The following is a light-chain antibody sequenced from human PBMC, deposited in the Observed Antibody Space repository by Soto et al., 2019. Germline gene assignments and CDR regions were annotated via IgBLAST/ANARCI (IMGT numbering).Light chain of an antibody. CDR2: EVN. CDR1: SSDVGSYDL. V-gene: IGLV2-23*02. Sequence: QSVLTQPASVSGSPGQSITISCTGPSSDVGSYDLVSWYQQHPGTAPKLMIFEVNKRPSGVSNRFSGSKSGNTASLTISGLQAEDEADYYCCSYAGSSPYVFGTGTRSPS. J-gene: IGLJ1*01. CDR3: CSYAGSSPYV.